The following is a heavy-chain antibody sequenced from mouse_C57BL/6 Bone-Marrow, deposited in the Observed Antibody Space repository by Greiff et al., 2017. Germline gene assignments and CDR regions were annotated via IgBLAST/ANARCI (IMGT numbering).Heavy chain of an antibody. V-gene: IGHV14-2*01. CDR2: IDPEDGET. CDR1: GFNIKDYY. Sequence: EVQLQQSGAELVKPGASVKLSCTASGFNIKDYYIHWVKQRTEQGLEWIGRIDPEDGETKYAPKFQEHATITADTSSNTAYLQLSSLTSEETAVYYCTRSLIYYGTNYWGQGTTLTVSS. J-gene: IGHJ2*01. D-gene: IGHD1-1*01. CDR3: TRSLIYYGTNY.